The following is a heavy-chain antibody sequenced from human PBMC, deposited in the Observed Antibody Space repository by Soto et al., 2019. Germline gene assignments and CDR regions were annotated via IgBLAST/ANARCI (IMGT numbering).Heavy chain of an antibody. CDR2: ISGSGGST. J-gene: IGHJ1*01. Sequence: PGGSLRLSCAASGFTFSSYAMSWVRQAPGKGLEWVSAISGSGGSTYYADSVKGRFTISRDNSKNTLYLQMNSLRAEDTAVYYRAKRRFGAYDSGPQHWGQGTLVTVSS. D-gene: IGHD3-16*01. CDR1: GFTFSSYA. CDR3: AKRRFGAYDSGPQH. V-gene: IGHV3-23*01.